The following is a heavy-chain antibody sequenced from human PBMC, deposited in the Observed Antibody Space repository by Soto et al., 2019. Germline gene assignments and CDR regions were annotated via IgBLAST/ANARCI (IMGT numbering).Heavy chain of an antibody. CDR1: GFTLSDHS. CDR3: ARDLVEGALNGFDV. D-gene: IGHD3-16*01. CDR2: ISDIGTYI. J-gene: IGHJ3*01. V-gene: IGHV3-21*01. Sequence: GGSLRLSCVASGFTLSDHSMNWVRLAPGKGLEWVSSISDIGTYIFYADSVKGRFTISRDNTKNSLYLQMDRLGAEDTALYYCARDLVEGALNGFDVWGQGTMVTVSS.